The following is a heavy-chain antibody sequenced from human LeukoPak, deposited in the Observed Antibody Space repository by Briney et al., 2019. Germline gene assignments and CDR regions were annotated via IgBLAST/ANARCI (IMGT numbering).Heavy chain of an antibody. D-gene: IGHD7-27*01. V-gene: IGHV3-23*01. CDR2: ITISDGNT. J-gene: IGHJ4*02. Sequence: GGSLRLSCAASGFTFSSYTMSWVRQAPGKGLEWVSTITISDGNTYYADSVKGRFTVSRDNSKNTLFLQMNSLRAEDTAVYYCAKDGGLWVSAHWGDSWGRGTLVTVSS. CDR1: GFTFSSYT. CDR3: AKDGGLWVSAHWGDS.